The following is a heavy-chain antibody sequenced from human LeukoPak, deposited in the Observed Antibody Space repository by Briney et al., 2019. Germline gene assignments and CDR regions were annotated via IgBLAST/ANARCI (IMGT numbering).Heavy chain of an antibody. CDR1: GYTFTSHY. D-gene: IGHD1-1*01. CDR2: INPANGGT. CDR3: ARSPSGQLDY. V-gene: IGHV1-2*02. Sequence: ASVKFYCKTSGYTFTSHYIHWVRQAPGQGLEHVGWINPANGGTNYAQKFQGRVIMTRDTSISTAYMQLSSLTSDDTAVYYCARSPSGQLDYWGRGTLVSVSS. J-gene: IGHJ4*02.